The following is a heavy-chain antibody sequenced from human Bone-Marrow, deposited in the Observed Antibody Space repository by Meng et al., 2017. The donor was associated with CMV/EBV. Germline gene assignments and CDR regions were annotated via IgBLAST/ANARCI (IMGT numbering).Heavy chain of an antibody. CDR2: INPNSGGT. J-gene: IGHJ6*02. CDR3: AREYSSSLYYYYYGMAV. D-gene: IGHD6-6*01. V-gene: IGHV1-2*02. CDR1: GYTFTGYY. Sequence: ASVKVSCKASGYTFTGYYMHWVRQAPGQGLEWMGWINPNSGGTNYAQKFQGRVTMTRDTSISTAYMELSRLRSDDTAVYYWAREYSSSLYYYYYGMAVWGQGDTVNVSS.